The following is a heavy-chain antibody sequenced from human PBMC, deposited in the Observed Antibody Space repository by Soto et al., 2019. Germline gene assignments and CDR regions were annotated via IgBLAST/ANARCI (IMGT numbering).Heavy chain of an antibody. CDR2: IRVKNGNT. CDR3: ARGPTVGDI. J-gene: IGHJ3*02. D-gene: IGHD2-21*02. Sequence: QVQLVQSGGEVKKPGASVKVSCKASGYTFNSYGISWVRQAPGQGLEWMGWIRVKNGNTNYAQNFQGRFTMTTDTSTSTAYMELRSLRSDDTAVYYCARGPTVGDIWGQGKMVTVSS. V-gene: IGHV1-18*01. CDR1: GYTFNSYG.